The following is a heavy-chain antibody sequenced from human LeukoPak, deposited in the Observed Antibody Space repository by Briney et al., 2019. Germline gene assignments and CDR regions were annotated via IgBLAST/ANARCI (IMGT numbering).Heavy chain of an antibody. J-gene: IGHJ4*02. CDR1: GGSFSGYY. Sequence: PSETLSLTCAVYGGSFSGYYWSWIRQPPGKGLEWIGYIYYSGSTNYIPSLKSPVTISVDTSKNQFSLKLSSVTAADTAVYYCARVFTGYSSSWYLDYWGQGTLVTVSS. CDR3: ARVFTGYSSSWYLDY. CDR2: IYYSGST. D-gene: IGHD6-13*01. V-gene: IGHV4-59*01.